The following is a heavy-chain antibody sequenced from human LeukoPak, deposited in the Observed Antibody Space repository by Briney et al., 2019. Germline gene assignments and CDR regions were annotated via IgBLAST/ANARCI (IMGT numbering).Heavy chain of an antibody. J-gene: IGHJ6*02. D-gene: IGHD6-6*01. CDR1: GDTVCSNSPA. CDR2: TLYRSKWYN. Sequence: SQTLSLTCAISGDTVCSNSPAWNWIRQSPSRGLEWLGRTLYRSKWYNDYAVSVKSRITINPDTSKNQFSLQLNSVTPEDTAVYFCASGGARDSEYGTAVWGQGPSVTVSS. V-gene: IGHV6-1*01. CDR3: ASGGARDSEYGTAV.